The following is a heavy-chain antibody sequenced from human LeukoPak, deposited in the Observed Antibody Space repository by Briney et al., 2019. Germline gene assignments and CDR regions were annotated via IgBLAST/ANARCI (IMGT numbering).Heavy chain of an antibody. CDR3: ARSKARYDFWSNPDY. D-gene: IGHD3-3*01. CDR2: INPSGGST. J-gene: IGHJ4*02. Sequence: GASVKVSFKASGYTFTSYYMHWVRQAPGQGLEWMGIINPSGGSTSYAQKFQGRVTMTRDMSTSTVYMELSSLRSEDTAVYYCARSKARYDFWSNPDYWGQGTLVTVSS. CDR1: GYTFTSYY. V-gene: IGHV1-46*01.